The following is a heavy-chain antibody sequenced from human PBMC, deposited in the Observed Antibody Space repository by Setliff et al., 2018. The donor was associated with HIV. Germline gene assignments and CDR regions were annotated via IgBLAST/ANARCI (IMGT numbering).Heavy chain of an antibody. CDR3: ARLSPPDDYGDLGGVDY. CDR2: ISSSDSTI. D-gene: IGHD4-17*01. Sequence: PGGSLRLSCAASGFPFSGSAIHWVRRASGKGLEWVAYISSSDSTIYYADSVKGRFTIYRDNAKNSLFLQMDSLRVEDTAFYYCARLSPPDDYGDLGGVDYWGQGTLVTVSS. V-gene: IGHV3-48*03. CDR1: GFPFSGSA. J-gene: IGHJ4*02.